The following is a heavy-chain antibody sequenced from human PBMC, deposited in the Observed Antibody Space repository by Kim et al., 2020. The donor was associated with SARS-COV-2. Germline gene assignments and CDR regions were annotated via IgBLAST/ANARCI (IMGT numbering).Heavy chain of an antibody. Sequence: ASVKVSCKASGYTFTSYAMHWVRQAPGQRLEWMGWINAGNGNTKYSQKFQGRVTITRDTSASTAYMELSSLRSEDTAVYYCATASSSSGRFDYWGQGTLVTVSS. CDR1: GYTFTSYA. D-gene: IGHD6-6*01. V-gene: IGHV1-3*01. J-gene: IGHJ4*02. CDR2: INAGNGNT. CDR3: ATASSSSGRFDY.